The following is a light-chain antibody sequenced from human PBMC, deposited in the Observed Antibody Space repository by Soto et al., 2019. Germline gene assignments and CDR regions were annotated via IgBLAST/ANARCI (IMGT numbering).Light chain of an antibody. CDR1: NIGSKS. Sequence: SYELTQPPSVSVAPGKTARIICGGNNIGSKSVHWYQQKPGQAPVLVIYYDSDRPSGIPERFSGSNFGNTATLTISRVEAGDEADYYCQVWDSSSDHWVFGGGTKLTVL. CDR2: YDS. CDR3: QVWDSSSDHWV. J-gene: IGLJ3*02. V-gene: IGLV3-21*04.